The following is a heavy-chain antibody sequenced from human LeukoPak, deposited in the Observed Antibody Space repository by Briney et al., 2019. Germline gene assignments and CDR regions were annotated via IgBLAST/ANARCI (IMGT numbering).Heavy chain of an antibody. CDR2: IYYSGST. CDR3: ARPYSSSSPGMVDV. Sequence: NPSETLSLTCTVSGGPISSSNYYWGWIRQPPGKGLEWIGSIYYSGSTYYTPSLKSRVTISVDTSKTQFSLKLTSVTAADTAVYYCARPYSSSSPGMVDVWGKGTTVTVSS. V-gene: IGHV4-39*01. CDR1: GGPISSSNYY. J-gene: IGHJ6*04. D-gene: IGHD6-13*01.